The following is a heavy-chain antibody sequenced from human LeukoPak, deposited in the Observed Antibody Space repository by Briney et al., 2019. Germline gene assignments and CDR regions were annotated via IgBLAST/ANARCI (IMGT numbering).Heavy chain of an antibody. V-gene: IGHV3-23*01. J-gene: IGHJ3*02. CDR1: GFTFSSYA. CDR3: AKGRGAFDI. Sequence: GGSLRLSCAASGFTFSSYAMTWVRQAPGTGLEWVSVISGSGGSTYYADSVKCRFTISRDYSKNTLYLQMNSLRAEDTAVYYCAKGRGAFDIWGQGTMVTVSS. CDR2: ISGSGGST.